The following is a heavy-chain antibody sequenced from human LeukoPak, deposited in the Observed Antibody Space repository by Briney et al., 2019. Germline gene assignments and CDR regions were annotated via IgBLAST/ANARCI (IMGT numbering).Heavy chain of an antibody. V-gene: IGHV3-53*01. Sequence: GGALRLSGAASGFSVSSNYMSWVRQAPGKGLEWVSVIYSGGSTYYADSVKGRFTISRDNSKNTLYLQMKSLRAEDTAVYYCARTDETAPAEDFQHWGQGTLVTVSS. CDR3: ARTDETAPAEDFQH. D-gene: IGHD2-21*02. CDR1: GFSVSSNY. CDR2: IYSGGST. J-gene: IGHJ1*01.